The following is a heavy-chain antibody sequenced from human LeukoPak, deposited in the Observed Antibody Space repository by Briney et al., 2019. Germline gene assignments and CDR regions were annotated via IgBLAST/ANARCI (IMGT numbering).Heavy chain of an antibody. J-gene: IGHJ4*02. CDR1: GYTFTGYY. CDR3: ASFIRLDLGDHDY. Sequence: ASVKVSCKASGYTFTGYYMHWVRQAPGQGLEWMGWINPNSGGTNYAQKFQGRVTMTRDTSISTAYMELSRPRSDDTALYYCASFIRLDLGDHDYWGQGTLVTVSS. D-gene: IGHD1-26*01. CDR2: INPNSGGT. V-gene: IGHV1-2*02.